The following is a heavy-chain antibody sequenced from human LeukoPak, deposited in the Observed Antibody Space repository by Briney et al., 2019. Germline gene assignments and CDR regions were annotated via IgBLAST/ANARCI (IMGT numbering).Heavy chain of an antibody. D-gene: IGHD3-3*01. CDR2: ISAYNGNT. CDR3: ARSRPWSGVVVPPPDYYYYMDV. Sequence: ASVKVSCKASGYTFTSYGISWVRQAPGQGLEWMGWISAYNGNTNYAQKLQGSVTMTTDTSTSTAYMELRSLRSDDTAVYYCARSRPWSGVVVPPPDYYYYMDVWGKGTTVTVSS. V-gene: IGHV1-18*01. J-gene: IGHJ6*03. CDR1: GYTFTSYG.